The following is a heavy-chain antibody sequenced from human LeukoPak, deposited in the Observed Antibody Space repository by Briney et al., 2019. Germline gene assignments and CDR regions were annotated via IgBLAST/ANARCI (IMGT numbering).Heavy chain of an antibody. CDR3: ARAGGSSGWYSFGY. D-gene: IGHD6-13*01. J-gene: IGHJ4*02. Sequence: GESRSLSCAASGFTLSSYYMHWVRQVPGKGLEWVSAIGTAGNTYYPGSVKGRFTISKENGKNSLHLQMNSLRTGDTAVYYGARAGGSSGWYSFGYWGQGTLVSVSS. CDR1: GFTLSSYY. V-gene: IGHV3-13*04. CDR2: IGTAGNT.